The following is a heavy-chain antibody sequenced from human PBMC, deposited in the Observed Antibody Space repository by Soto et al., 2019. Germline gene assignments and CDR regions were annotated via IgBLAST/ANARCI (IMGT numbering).Heavy chain of an antibody. V-gene: IGHV1-3*01. D-gene: IGHD3-16*01. CDR2: INAGNGNT. CDR3: ARLRVTARNAFAI. J-gene: IGHJ3*02. Sequence: ASVKVSCKASGYTFTTYAMHWVRQAPGQGLEWMGWINAGNGNTKYSQKFQGRVTITRDASASTAYMELSSLRSEDTAVYYCARLRVTARNAFAIWGQGTMVTVS. CDR1: GYTFTTYA.